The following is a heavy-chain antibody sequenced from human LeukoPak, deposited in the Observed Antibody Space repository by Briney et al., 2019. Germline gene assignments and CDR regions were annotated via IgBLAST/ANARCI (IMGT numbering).Heavy chain of an antibody. CDR3: TRVGYIDEGIDY. Sequence: PGGSLRLSCVASGFPFSSYWMTWVRQAPGKGLEWVASIRQDGSKKSYVDSVKGRFTISRDNAKNSLYPQMNSLRAEDTAIYYCTRVGYIDEGIDYWGQGTLVTVSS. J-gene: IGHJ4*02. CDR2: IRQDGSKK. V-gene: IGHV3-7*04. CDR1: GFPFSSYW. D-gene: IGHD5-24*01.